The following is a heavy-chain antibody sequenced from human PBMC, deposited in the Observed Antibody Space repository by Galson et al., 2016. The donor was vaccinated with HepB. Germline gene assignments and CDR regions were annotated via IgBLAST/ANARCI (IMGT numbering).Heavy chain of an antibody. CDR2: INAGNGNT. CDR1: GYTFTSYA. CDR3: ARDPGGKFSDGPIDY. D-gene: IGHD5-24*01. J-gene: IGHJ4*02. V-gene: IGHV1-3*01. Sequence: SCKASGYTFTSYAMHWVRQAPGQRLEWMGWINAGNGNTKFSQKFQGRVTITRDTSASTAYMELNSLRDDDTAVYYCARDPGGKFSDGPIDYWGQGTLVTVSS.